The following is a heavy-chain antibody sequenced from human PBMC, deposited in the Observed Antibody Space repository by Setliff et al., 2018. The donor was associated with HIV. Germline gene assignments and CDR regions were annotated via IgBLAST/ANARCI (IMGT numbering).Heavy chain of an antibody. CDR3: ARDDHYYHSGSLYSDWYFDL. CDR2: IIPIFGST. CDR1: GGTFSNYA. D-gene: IGHD3-10*01. Sequence: SVKVSCKASGGTFSNYAISWVRQAPGQGLEWMGGIIPIFGSTKYAQKFQDRVTITADESTYTADMELSSLRSEDTAVYYCARDDHYYHSGSLYSDWYFDLWGRGTLVTVSS. J-gene: IGHJ2*01. V-gene: IGHV1-69*13.